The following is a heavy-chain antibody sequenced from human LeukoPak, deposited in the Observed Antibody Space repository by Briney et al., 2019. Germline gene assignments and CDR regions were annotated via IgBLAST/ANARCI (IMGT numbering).Heavy chain of an antibody. CDR1: GGSISSSSYY. J-gene: IGHJ5*02. CDR2: IYYSGST. Sequence: SETLSLTCTVSGGSISSSSYYWGWIRQPPGKGLEWIGSIYYSGSTYYNPSLKSRFTISVDTSKNQLSLRLSSVTAADTAVYYCARVGKWFDPWGQGTLVTVSS. CDR3: ARVGKWFDP. V-gene: IGHV4-39*07.